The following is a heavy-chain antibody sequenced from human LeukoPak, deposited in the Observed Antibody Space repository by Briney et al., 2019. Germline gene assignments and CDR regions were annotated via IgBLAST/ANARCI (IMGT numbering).Heavy chain of an antibody. CDR2: INNDGSST. CDR3: VRAKYGSGSYWGCFDT. V-gene: IGHV3-74*01. D-gene: IGHD3-10*01. CDR1: VFTCSKYW. Sequence: GRSLSLSCAASVFTCSKYWMRWVRQAPGAGLWWVSRINNDGSSTSYADSVKGRFTISRDNAKNTLYLQMNSLRVEDTGIYYCVRAKYGSGSYWGCFDTWGQGTLVTVSS. J-gene: IGHJ5*02.